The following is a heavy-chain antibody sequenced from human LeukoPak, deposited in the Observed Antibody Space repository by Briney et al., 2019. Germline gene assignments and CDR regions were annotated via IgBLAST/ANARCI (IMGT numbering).Heavy chain of an antibody. CDR2: IYYSGST. Sequence: PSETLSLTCTVSGGSISSGGYYWSWIRQHPGKGLEWIGYIYYSGSTYYNPSLKSRVTISVDTSKNQFSLKLSSVTAADTAVYYRASAPYCSSTSCYEDYWGQGTLVTVSS. CDR3: ASAPYCSSTSCYEDY. V-gene: IGHV4-31*03. CDR1: GGSISSGGYY. D-gene: IGHD2-2*01. J-gene: IGHJ4*02.